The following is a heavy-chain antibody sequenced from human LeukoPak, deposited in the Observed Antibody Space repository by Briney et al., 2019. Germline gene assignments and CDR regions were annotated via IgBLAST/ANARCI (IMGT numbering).Heavy chain of an antibody. J-gene: IGHJ4*02. CDR3: ASRPRKGWELPSPLDY. Sequence: ASVKVSCKASGYTFTSYAMHWVRQAPGQGLEWMERIIPILGIANYAQKFQGRVTITADKSTSTAYMELSSLRSEDTAVYYCASRPRKGWELPSPLDYWGQGTLVTVSS. D-gene: IGHD1-26*01. V-gene: IGHV1-69*04. CDR2: IIPILGIA. CDR1: GYTFTSYA.